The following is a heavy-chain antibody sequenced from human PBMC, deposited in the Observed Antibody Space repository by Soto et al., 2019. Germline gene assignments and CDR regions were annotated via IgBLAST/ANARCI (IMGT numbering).Heavy chain of an antibody. Sequence: SQTLSLTCVISVDSVSSNSAAWNWISLSPSRGLEWLGRTYYRSKLYSVYAPSVKSRITINPDTSKNQFSLQLNSVTPDDTAIYYCARVYGSLRPWGQGTLFTVSS. D-gene: IGHD5-12*01. V-gene: IGHV6-1*01. J-gene: IGHJ5*02. CDR3: ARVYGSLRP. CDR2: TYYRSKLYS. CDR1: VDSVSSNSAA.